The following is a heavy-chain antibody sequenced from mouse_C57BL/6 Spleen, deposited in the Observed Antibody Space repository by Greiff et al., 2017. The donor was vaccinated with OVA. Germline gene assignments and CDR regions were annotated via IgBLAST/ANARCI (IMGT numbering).Heavy chain of an antibody. D-gene: IGHD1-1*01. Sequence: QVQLQQSGAELVKPGASVKISCKASGYAFSSYWMNWVKQRPGKGLEWIGQIYPGDGDTNYNGKFKGKATLTADKSSSTAYIQLSSLTSEDSAVYFCARKGSPYAMDYWGQGTSVTVSS. CDR1: GYAFSSYW. CDR3: ARKGSPYAMDY. J-gene: IGHJ4*01. CDR2: IYPGDGDT. V-gene: IGHV1-80*01.